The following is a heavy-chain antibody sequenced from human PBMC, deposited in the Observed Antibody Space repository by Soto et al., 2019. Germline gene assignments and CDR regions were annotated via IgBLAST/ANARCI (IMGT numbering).Heavy chain of an antibody. CDR3: ARAGGRYCSSTSCYTNYGMDV. CDR1: GGSVSSYY. V-gene: IGHV4-59*02. CDR2: IYYSGST. D-gene: IGHD2-2*02. Sequence: XTLSLTSTVSGGSVSSYYWSWIRQPPGRGLEWIGYIYYSGSTNYNPSLKSRVTISVDTSKNQFSLKLSSVTAADTAVYYCARAGGRYCSSTSCYTNYGMDVWGQGTTVTV. J-gene: IGHJ6*02.